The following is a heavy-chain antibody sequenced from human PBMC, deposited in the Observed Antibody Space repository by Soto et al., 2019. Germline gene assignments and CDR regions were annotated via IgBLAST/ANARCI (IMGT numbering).Heavy chain of an antibody. V-gene: IGHV4-4*07. CDR1: AGRPSRYC. D-gene: IGHD2-15*01. CDR3: ARDRGAAATSIDWFDP. CDR2: THTIGST. J-gene: IGHJ5*02. Sequence: SETLLSPCTVSAGRPSRYCWSCIRPPPGKEMEMIGRTHTIGSTNYNPTLTSRVTMSVDTSKNQFYLKLSSVTAADTAVYYCARDRGAAATSIDWFDPWGQGTLVTVS.